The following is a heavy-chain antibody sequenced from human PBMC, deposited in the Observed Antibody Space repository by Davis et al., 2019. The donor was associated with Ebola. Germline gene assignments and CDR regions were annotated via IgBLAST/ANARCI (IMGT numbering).Heavy chain of an antibody. D-gene: IGHD2-2*01. CDR1: GYTLTHLY. CDR3: ARESRSYYEYMDV. V-gene: IGHV1-24*01. Sequence: ASVHVSCMVSGYTLTHLYILRARQLPGNGLEWMGGFDPEDGETIYAQRFQGRVTMTEDTSTDTAYMELRSLRSDDTAVYYCARESRSYYEYMDVWGKRTTVTVSS. J-gene: IGHJ6*03. CDR2: FDPEDGET.